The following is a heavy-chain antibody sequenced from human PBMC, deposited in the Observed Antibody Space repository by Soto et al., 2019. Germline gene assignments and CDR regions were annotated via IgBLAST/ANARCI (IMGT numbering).Heavy chain of an antibody. CDR2: IYPGDSDT. J-gene: IGHJ6*02. CDR3: ARQAAAGKYYYGLDV. D-gene: IGHD6-13*01. Sequence: GKGLEGMVIIYPGDSDTRYSPSFQGQVTISADKSINTTYLQWSSLKASDTAIYYCARQAAAGKYYYGLDVWGQGTTVSVSS. V-gene: IGHV5-51*01.